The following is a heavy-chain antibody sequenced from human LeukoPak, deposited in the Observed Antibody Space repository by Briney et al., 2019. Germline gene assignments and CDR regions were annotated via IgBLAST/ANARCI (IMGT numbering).Heavy chain of an antibody. Sequence: PGGSLRLSCAASGFTFSSYSMNWVRQAPGKGLEWVSSISSSSSYIYYADSVKGRFTISRDNAKNSLYLQMNSLRAEDTAVYYCARDDSPYLGYYGMDVWGKGTTVTVSS. D-gene: IGHD3-16*01. J-gene: IGHJ6*04. CDR2: ISSSSSYI. CDR1: GFTFSSYS. CDR3: ARDDSPYLGYYGMDV. V-gene: IGHV3-21*01.